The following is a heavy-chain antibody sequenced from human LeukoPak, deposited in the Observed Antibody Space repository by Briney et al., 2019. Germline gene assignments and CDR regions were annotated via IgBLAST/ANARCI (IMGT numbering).Heavy chain of an antibody. CDR1: GYTFTGYY. V-gene: IGHV1-2*02. CDR2: INPNSGGT. CDR3: AMEYSSGWYYFDY. Sequence: SVKVSCKASGYTFTGYYMHWVRQAPGQGLEWMGWINPNSGGTNYAQKFQGRVTMTRDTSISTAYMELSRLRSDDTAVYYCAMEYSSGWYYFDYWGQGTLVTVSS. D-gene: IGHD6-19*01. J-gene: IGHJ4*02.